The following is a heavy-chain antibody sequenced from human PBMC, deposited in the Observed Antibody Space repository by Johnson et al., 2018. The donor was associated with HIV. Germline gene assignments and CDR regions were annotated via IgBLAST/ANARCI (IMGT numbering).Heavy chain of an antibody. CDR3: AKDARTRWELEPDAFDI. V-gene: IGHV3-11*04. CDR2: ISSSGNTI. Sequence: QVQLVESGGGLVKPGGSLRLSCAASGFTFSDYYMSWIRQAPGKGLEWVSYISSSGNTIYYADSVRGRFAISRDNSKKTLYLQMNSLRAEDTAVYYCAKDARTRWELEPDAFDIWGQGTMVTVSS. J-gene: IGHJ3*02. D-gene: IGHD1-26*01. CDR1: GFTFSDYY.